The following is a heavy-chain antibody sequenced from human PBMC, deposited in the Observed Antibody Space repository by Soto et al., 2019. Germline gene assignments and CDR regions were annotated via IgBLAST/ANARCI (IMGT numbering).Heavy chain of an antibody. Sequence: EVQLVESGGGLVQPGRSLRLSCAASGFTFDDYAMHWVRQAPGKGLEWVSGISWNSGSIGYADSVKGRFTISRDNAKNSLYLQMNSLRAEDTALYYCAKDMAGAGDRGYWGQGTLVTVSS. V-gene: IGHV3-9*01. CDR3: AKDMAGAGDRGY. CDR2: ISWNSGSI. J-gene: IGHJ4*02. CDR1: GFTFDDYA. D-gene: IGHD6-19*01.